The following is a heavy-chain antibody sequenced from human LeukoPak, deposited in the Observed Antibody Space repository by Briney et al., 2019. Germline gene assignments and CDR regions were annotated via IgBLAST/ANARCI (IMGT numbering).Heavy chain of an antibody. J-gene: IGHJ4*02. CDR1: GYTLTELS. Sequence: ASVKVSCKVSGYTLTELSMHWVRQAPGQGLEWMGWISAYNGNTNYAQKLQGRVTMTTDTSTSTAYMELRSLRSDDTAVYYCARAVARLDYWGQGTLVTVSS. CDR2: ISAYNGNT. D-gene: IGHD2-15*01. V-gene: IGHV1-18*01. CDR3: ARAVARLDY.